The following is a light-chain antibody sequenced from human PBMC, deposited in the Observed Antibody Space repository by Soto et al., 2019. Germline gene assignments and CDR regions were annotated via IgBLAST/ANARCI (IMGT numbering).Light chain of an antibody. Sequence: DMVWTQSPGTLSLSPGERATLACRAIQTVSSSYLAWYQQKPCQAPRLLIYGASTRATGIPDRFSGSGSGTDFTLTISRLEPEDFAVYYCQQYGSSPLSFGGGTKVEIK. CDR3: QQYGSSPLS. V-gene: IGKV3-20*01. CDR1: QTVSSSY. J-gene: IGKJ4*01. CDR2: GAS.